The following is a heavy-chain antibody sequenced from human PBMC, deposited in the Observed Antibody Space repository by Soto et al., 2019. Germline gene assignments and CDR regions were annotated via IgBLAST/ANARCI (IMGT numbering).Heavy chain of an antibody. J-gene: IGHJ6*03. CDR3: ARGIFRPSYYMDV. CDR2: IYSGGST. V-gene: IGHV3-53*04. Sequence: EVQLVESGGGLVQPGGSLRLSCAASGFTVSSNYMSWVRQAPGKGLEWVAVIYSGGSTYYADSVKGRFTLSRHNSKNTLYLQMNSLRAEDTDVYYCARGIFRPSYYMDVWGKGTTVTVSS. CDR1: GFTVSSNY. D-gene: IGHD3-9*01.